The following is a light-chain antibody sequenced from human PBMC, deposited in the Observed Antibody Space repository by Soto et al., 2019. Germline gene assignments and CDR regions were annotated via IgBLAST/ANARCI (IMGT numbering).Light chain of an antibody. CDR1: ENIFKY. Sequence: DIQMIQSPATLSAAVGDRITITCRASENIFKYVAWYQQTSGSAPNLLLYAASDLESGVPSRFSGSGSGTEFSLTIDNLQPNDSATYYLQHYNTRSIAVGGGTKVDVK. CDR3: QHYNTRSIA. J-gene: IGKJ4*01. V-gene: IGKV1-5*01. CDR2: AAS.